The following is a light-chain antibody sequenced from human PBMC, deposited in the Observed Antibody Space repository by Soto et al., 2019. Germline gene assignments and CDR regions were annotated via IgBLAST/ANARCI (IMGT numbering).Light chain of an antibody. CDR1: SSDIGTYNY. CDR2: EVS. Sequence: QSVLTQPASVSGSPGQSITISCTGTSSDIGTYNYVSWYQQHPGKAPKVIIYEVSNRPSGVSNRFSGSKSGNTASLTISGLQAEDEADYYCSSYTVTSVTLYVFGTGTKVTV. V-gene: IGLV2-14*01. CDR3: SSYTVTSVTLYV. J-gene: IGLJ1*01.